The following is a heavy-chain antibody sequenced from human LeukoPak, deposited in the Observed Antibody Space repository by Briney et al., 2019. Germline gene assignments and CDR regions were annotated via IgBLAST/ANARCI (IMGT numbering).Heavy chain of an antibody. V-gene: IGHV4-59*08. Sequence: PSETLSLTCSVSGASITIYYWSWIRHPPGEGLEWIGYIYYSVSPNYNPSLQSRVTISVDTSKNQLSLTLSSVTAADTAVYYCAVGEGASGHGYNPLGGQGPLVTVSS. J-gene: IGHJ4*02. CDR3: AVGEGASGHGYNPL. CDR1: GASITIYY. CDR2: IYYSVSP. D-gene: IGHD3-10*01.